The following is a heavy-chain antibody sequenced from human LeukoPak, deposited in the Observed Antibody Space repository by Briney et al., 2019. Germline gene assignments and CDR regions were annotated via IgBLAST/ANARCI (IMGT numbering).Heavy chain of an antibody. CDR1: GGTFSSYA. V-gene: IGHV1-69*01. Sequence: SVKVSCKVSGGTFSSYAIRWVRQAPGQGLEWMGGIIPIFGTANYAQKFQGRVTITADESTRTAYMELSSLRSEDTAVYYCARDSAVTPPGDYWGQGTLVTVSS. CDR2: IIPIFGTA. D-gene: IGHD4-17*01. CDR3: ARDSAVTPPGDY. J-gene: IGHJ4*02.